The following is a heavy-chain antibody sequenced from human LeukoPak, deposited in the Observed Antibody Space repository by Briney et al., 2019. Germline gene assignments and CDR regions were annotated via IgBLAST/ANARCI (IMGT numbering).Heavy chain of an antibody. Sequence: PGGSLRLSCAASGFIYSAYAMSWVRQAPGKGLEWVSAISGNGDATYYADPVRGRFTISRDNSKNTLSLQINSLRVDDTAVYYCARRATLGSGIFFLYFDHWGQGTLVTVSS. CDR1: GFIYSAYA. D-gene: IGHD3-10*01. J-gene: IGHJ4*02. CDR3: ARRATLGSGIFFLYFDH. CDR2: ISGNGDAT. V-gene: IGHV3-23*01.